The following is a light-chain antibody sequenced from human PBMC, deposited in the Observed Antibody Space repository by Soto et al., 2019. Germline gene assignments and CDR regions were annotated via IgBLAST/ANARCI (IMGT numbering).Light chain of an antibody. CDR1: ISDVGGYNS. J-gene: IGLJ1*01. V-gene: IGLV2-14*03. CDR3: RSFTSSSTPGYV. Sequence: QSVLAQPASVSGSPGQSIAISCAGTISDVGGYNSVSWYQQHPGKAPKLMIYDVSNRPSGVSNRFSGSKSVNTASLTISGLQAEDEADYYCRSFTSSSTPGYVFGTGTKVTVL. CDR2: DVS.